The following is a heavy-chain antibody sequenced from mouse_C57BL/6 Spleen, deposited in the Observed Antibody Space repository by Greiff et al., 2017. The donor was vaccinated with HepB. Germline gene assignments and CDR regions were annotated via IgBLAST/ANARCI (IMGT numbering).Heavy chain of an antibody. CDR3: ARRGCYDVYAMDY. D-gene: IGHD2-12*01. J-gene: IGHJ4*01. Sequence: QVQLQQSGAELVKPGASVKISCKASGYAFSSYWMNWVKQRPGKGLEWIGQIYPGDGDTNYNGQFKGKATLTADKSSSTAYMQLSSLTSEDSAVYFCARRGCYDVYAMDYWGQGTSVTVSS. CDR2: IYPGDGDT. CDR1: GYAFSSYW. V-gene: IGHV1-80*01.